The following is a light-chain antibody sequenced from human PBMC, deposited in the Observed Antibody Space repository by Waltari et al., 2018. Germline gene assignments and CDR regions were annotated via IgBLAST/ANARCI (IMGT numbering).Light chain of an antibody. Sequence: QSALTQPASVSGSPGPSITLSCTGTRSDIGGYNYVSWYQQHPGKAPKLMIYDVSNRPSGVSNRFSGSKSGNTASLSISGLQTEDEADYYCSSYTSTGARLFGGGTKVTVL. CDR2: DVS. CDR1: RSDIGGYNY. V-gene: IGLV2-14*03. J-gene: IGLJ2*01. CDR3: SSYTSTGARL.